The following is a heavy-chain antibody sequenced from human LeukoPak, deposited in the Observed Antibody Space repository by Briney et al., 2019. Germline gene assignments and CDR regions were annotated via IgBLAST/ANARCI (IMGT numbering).Heavy chain of an antibody. CDR3: ARVDFWSRYYFDY. CDR1: GFTFSDYY. D-gene: IGHD3-3*01. CDR2: ISSSGSTI. V-gene: IGHV3-11*04. J-gene: IGHJ4*02. Sequence: GGSLRLSCAASGFTFSDYYMSWIRQAPGKGLEWVSYISSSGSTIYYADSVKGRFTISRDNAKNSLYLQMNSLRAEDTAVYYCARVDFWSRYYFDYWGQGTLVTVSS.